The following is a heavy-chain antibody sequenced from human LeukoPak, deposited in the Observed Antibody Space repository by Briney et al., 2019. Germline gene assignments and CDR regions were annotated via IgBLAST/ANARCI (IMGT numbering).Heavy chain of an antibody. Sequence: GASVKVSCKASGYTFTSYDINWVRQATGQGLEWMGWMNPNSGNTGYAQKFQGRVTMTRNTSISTAYMALSSLRSEDTAVYYCARGLYSSSWWIHYYYYMDVWGKGTTVTVSS. D-gene: IGHD6-13*01. J-gene: IGHJ6*03. CDR3: ARGLYSSSWWIHYYYYMDV. CDR2: MNPNSGNT. CDR1: GYTFTSYD. V-gene: IGHV1-8*01.